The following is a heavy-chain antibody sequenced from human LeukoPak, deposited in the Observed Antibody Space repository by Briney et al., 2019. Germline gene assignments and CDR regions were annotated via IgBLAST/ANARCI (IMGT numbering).Heavy chain of an antibody. CDR1: GGSISSSSYY. CDR3: ARRWGRSYFDY. Sequence: KPSETLSLTCTVSGGSISSSSYYWDFIRQPPGKGLEWIGSIYYIGTTFYNPSHKSRVTISVDTSKNQFSLKLRSVTAADTSVYYCARRWGRSYFDYWGQGTLVTVSS. CDR2: IYYIGTT. D-gene: IGHD7-27*01. V-gene: IGHV4-39*01. J-gene: IGHJ4*02.